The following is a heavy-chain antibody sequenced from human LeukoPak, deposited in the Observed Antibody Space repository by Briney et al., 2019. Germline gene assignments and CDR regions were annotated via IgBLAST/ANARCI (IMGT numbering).Heavy chain of an antibody. Sequence: SETLSLTCTVSGGSISSSSYYWGWIRQPPGKGLEWIGYIYYSGSTNYNPSLKSRVTISVDTSKNQFSLKLSSVTAADTAVYYCARAENQGGGQSVWFGELLAGADEYWFDPWGQGTLVTVSS. CDR3: ARAENQGGGQSVWFGELLAGADEYWFDP. J-gene: IGHJ5*02. CDR2: IYYSGST. CDR1: GGSISSSSYY. V-gene: IGHV4-61*05. D-gene: IGHD3-10*01.